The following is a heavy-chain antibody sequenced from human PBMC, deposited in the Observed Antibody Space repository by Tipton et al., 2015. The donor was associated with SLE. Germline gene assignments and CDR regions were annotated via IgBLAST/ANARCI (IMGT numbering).Heavy chain of an antibody. D-gene: IGHD2-15*01. V-gene: IGHV4-39*02. Sequence: PGLVKPSETLSLICTVSGDSISANSYHWGWVRQPPGKGLEWIGNVYYSGSTYYSASLRSRVTISLDRSKNHFSLRLSSVTAADTGVYYCVKSVVVVSPRDYYYYMDVWGKGTTVTVSS. CDR3: VKSVVVVSPRDYYYYMDV. J-gene: IGHJ6*03. CDR2: VYYSGST. CDR1: GDSISANSYH.